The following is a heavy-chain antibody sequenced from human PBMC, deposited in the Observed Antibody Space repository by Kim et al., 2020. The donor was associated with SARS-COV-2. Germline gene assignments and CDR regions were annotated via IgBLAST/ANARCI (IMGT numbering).Heavy chain of an antibody. CDR1: GFTFSSYD. J-gene: IGHJ6*02. CDR3: AREGLTGIAVGGMDV. CDR2: IGTAGDT. Sequence: GGSLRLSCAASGFTFSSYDMHWVRQATGKGLEWVSAIGTAGDTYYPGSVKGRFTISRENAKNSLYLQMNSLRAGDTAVYYCAREGLTGIAVGGMDVWGQGTTVTVSS. D-gene: IGHD6-19*01. V-gene: IGHV3-13*01.